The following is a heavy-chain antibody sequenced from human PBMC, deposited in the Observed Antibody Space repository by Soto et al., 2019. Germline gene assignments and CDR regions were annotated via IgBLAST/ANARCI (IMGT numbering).Heavy chain of an antibody. V-gene: IGHV1-69*12. CDR2: IIPIFGTA. CDR3: AGVVVAATSSDWYFDL. D-gene: IGHD2-15*01. J-gene: IGHJ2*01. Sequence: QVQLVQSGAEVKKPGSSVKVSCKASGGTFSSYAISWVRQAPGQGLEWMGGIIPIFGTANYAQKFQGRVTITADESTSTAYMELSSLRSEDTAVYYCAGVVVAATSSDWYFDLWGRGTLVTVSS. CDR1: GGTFSSYA.